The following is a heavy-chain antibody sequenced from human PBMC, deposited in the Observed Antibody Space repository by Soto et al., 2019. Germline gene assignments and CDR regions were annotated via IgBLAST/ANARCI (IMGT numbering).Heavy chain of an antibody. V-gene: IGHV3-30*18. D-gene: IGHD3-22*01. CDR3: AKMAIDYYDSSGYSYYFDY. Sequence: GGSLRLSCAASGFTFSSYGMHWVRQAPGKGLEWVAVISYDGSNKYYADSVKGRFTISRDNSKNTLYLQVNSLRAEDTAVYYCAKMAIDYYDSSGYSYYFDYWGQGTLVTVSS. CDR2: ISYDGSNK. J-gene: IGHJ4*02. CDR1: GFTFSSYG.